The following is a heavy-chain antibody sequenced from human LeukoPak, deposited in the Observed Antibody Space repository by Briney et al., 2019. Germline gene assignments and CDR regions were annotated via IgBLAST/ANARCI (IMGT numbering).Heavy chain of an antibody. Sequence: ASVKVSCKASGYTFTSYGVSWVRQAPGQGLEWMGWISAYNGNTNYAQKVQARVTMTRDTSTSTAYMELSRLRSDDTAVYYCASTIGYSYGYYWGQGTLVTVSS. CDR3: ASTIGYSYGYY. D-gene: IGHD5-18*01. CDR1: GYTFTSYG. CDR2: ISAYNGNT. V-gene: IGHV1-18*01. J-gene: IGHJ4*02.